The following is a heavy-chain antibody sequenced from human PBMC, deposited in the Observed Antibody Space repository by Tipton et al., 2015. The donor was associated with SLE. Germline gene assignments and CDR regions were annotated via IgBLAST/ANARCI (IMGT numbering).Heavy chain of an antibody. CDR3: AREGIQLERLYYYYYMDV. J-gene: IGHJ6*03. V-gene: IGHV4-38-2*02. CDR1: GYSISSGHY. Sequence: TLSLTCAVSGYSISSGHYWGWIRQPPGKGLEWIGRIYSSGSTNYNPSLMSRVTISADTSKNQFSLKLSSVTAADTAVYYCAREGIQLERLYYYYYMDVWGKGTTVTISS. D-gene: IGHD1-1*01. CDR2: IYSSGST.